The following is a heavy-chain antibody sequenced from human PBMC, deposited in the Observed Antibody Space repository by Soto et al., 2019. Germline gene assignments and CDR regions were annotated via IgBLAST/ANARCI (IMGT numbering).Heavy chain of an antibody. CDR1: GYTFTSYA. CDR3: ARGTVVTHTFDY. Sequence: ASVKVSCKASGYTFTSYAMHWVRQAPGQRLEWMGWINAGNGNTKYSQKFQGRVTITRDTSASTAYMELSSLRSEDTAVYYCARGTVVTHTFDYWGQGTLVTVSS. CDR2: INAGNGNT. V-gene: IGHV1-3*01. D-gene: IGHD2-15*01. J-gene: IGHJ4*02.